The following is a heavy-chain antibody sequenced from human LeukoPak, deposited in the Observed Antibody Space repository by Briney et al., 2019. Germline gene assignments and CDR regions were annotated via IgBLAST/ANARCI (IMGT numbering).Heavy chain of an antibody. J-gene: IGHJ6*03. D-gene: IGHD1-1*01. Sequence: SGTLSLTCAVSGGSISSSNWWSWVRQPPGKGLEWIGEIYHSGSTNYNPSLKSRVTISVDTSKNQFSLKLSSVTAADTAVYYCARAAGFPYYYYYYYMDVWGKGTTVTVSS. CDR1: GGSISSSNW. V-gene: IGHV4-4*02. CDR3: ARAAGFPYYYYYYYMDV. CDR2: IYHSGST.